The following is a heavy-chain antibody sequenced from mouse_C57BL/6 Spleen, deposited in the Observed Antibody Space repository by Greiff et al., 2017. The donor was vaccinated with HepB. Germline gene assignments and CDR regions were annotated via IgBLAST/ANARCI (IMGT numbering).Heavy chain of an antibody. CDR1: GYTFTGYW. V-gene: IGHV1-9*01. Sequence: VQLQQSGAELMKPGASVKLSCKATGYTFTGYWIEWVKQRPGHGLEWIGEILPGSGSTNYNEKFKGKATFTADTSSNTAYMQLSSLTTEDSAIYYCARQNTVVAPYYYAMDYWGQGTSVTVSS. J-gene: IGHJ4*01. CDR2: ILPGSGST. CDR3: ARQNTVVAPYYYAMDY. D-gene: IGHD1-1*01.